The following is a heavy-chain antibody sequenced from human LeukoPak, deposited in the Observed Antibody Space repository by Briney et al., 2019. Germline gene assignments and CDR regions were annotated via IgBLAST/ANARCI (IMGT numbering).Heavy chain of an antibody. J-gene: IGHJ4*02. CDR2: IYSGGST. CDR3: AIDRSGWPIDY. Sequence: GGSLRLSCAASGFTFSSNYMSWVRQAPGKGLEWVSVIYSGGSTYYADSVKGRFTISRDNSKNTLYLQMNSLRAEDTAVYYCAIDRSGWPIDYWGQGTLVTVSS. CDR1: GFTFSSNY. D-gene: IGHD6-19*01. V-gene: IGHV3-53*01.